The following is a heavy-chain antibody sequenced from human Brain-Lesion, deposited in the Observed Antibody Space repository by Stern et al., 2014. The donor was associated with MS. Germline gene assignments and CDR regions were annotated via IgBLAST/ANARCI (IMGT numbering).Heavy chain of an antibody. CDR2: LSYSGNT. J-gene: IGHJ4*02. D-gene: IGHD3-3*01. Sequence: DQLVESGPGLGKPSQTLSLTCTVSGGSVSSGSRYWSWIRQQPGTGLAWIGDLSYSGNTYYSPSLQSRLTISMDTSKNQFSLKLRSVTAADTAIYYCARVTEFLRFFYPDYWGQGTLVTVSS. CDR1: GGSVSSGSRY. V-gene: IGHV4-31*03. CDR3: ARVTEFLRFFYPDY.